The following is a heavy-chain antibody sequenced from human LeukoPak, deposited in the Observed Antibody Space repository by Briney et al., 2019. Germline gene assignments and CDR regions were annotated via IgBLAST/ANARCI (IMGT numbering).Heavy chain of an antibody. D-gene: IGHD3-10*01. Sequence: GSLRLSCAASGFTFSSYWMSWVRQAPGKGLEWVANIKQDGSEKYYVDSVKGRFTISRDNAKNSLYLQMNSLRVEDTAVYYCARSPMVRGIIAHFDYWGQGTLVTVSS. CDR2: IKQDGSEK. V-gene: IGHV3-7*01. J-gene: IGHJ4*02. CDR1: GFTFSSYW. CDR3: ARSPMVRGIIAHFDY.